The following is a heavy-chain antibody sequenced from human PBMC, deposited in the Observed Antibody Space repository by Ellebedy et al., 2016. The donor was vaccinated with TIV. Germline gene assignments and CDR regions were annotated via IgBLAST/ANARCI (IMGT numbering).Heavy chain of an antibody. J-gene: IGHJ4*02. CDR1: GFHFNSHA. Sequence: PGGSLRLSCAASGFHFNSHAMIWVRQAPGRGLDYVAGLSGNSDHTYYADSVKGRFTVSRDNSRAPLDLEMSSLRVDDTAVYFCAKTRGYDFWSGSHPDYWGQGALVTVSS. CDR3: AKTRGYDFWSGSHPDY. CDR2: LSGNSDHT. V-gene: IGHV3-23*01. D-gene: IGHD3-3*01.